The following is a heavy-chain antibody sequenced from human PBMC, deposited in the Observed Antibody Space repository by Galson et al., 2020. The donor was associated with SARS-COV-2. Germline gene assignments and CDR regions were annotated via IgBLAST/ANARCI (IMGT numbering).Heavy chain of an antibody. CDR1: GFSLSNARMG. CDR2: IFSNDEK. D-gene: IGHD3-22*01. CDR3: ARRGYYDSSGYYYLYYFDY. V-gene: IGHV2-26*01. J-gene: IGHJ4*02. Sequence: SGPTLVKPTETLTLTCTVSGFSLSNARMGVSWIRQPPGKALEWLAHIFSNDEKSYSTSLKSRLTISKDTSKSQVVLTMTNMDPVDTATYYCARRGYYDSSGYYYLYYFDYWGQGTLVTFSS.